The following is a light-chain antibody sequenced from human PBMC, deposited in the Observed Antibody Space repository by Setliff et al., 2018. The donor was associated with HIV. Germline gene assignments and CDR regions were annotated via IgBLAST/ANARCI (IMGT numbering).Light chain of an antibody. J-gene: IGLJ1*01. Sequence: QSVLAQPASVTGAPGQSITISCTGTSNDIGRFNYVSWYEQFPGKGPTLVIFDVNQRPSGVSNRFSGSKSGNIASLIISGLQAEDEADYFCCSYSRGSTYVFGTGTKVTVL. CDR1: SNDIGRFNY. V-gene: IGLV2-14*03. CDR3: CSYSRGSTYV. CDR2: DVN.